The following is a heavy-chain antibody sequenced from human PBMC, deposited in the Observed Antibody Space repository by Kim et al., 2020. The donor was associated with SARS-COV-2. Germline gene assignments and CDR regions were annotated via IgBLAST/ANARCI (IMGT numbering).Heavy chain of an antibody. J-gene: IGHJ4*02. V-gene: IGHV5-51*01. CDR2: IYPGDSDV. CDR1: VYNFNRKW. D-gene: IGHD2-15*01. CDR3: VRLAEYCSSSGCSPLDH. Sequence: GESLKISCNGSVYNFNRKWIGWVRQMPGKGLEWMGVIYPGDSDVRYSPPFWGQVTMSVDKSSSTAYLQWSSLKASDSAMYYCVRLAEYCSSSGCSPLDHWGQGSLVTVSS.